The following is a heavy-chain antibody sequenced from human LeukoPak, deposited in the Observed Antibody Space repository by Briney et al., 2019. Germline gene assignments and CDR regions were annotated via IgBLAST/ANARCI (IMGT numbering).Heavy chain of an antibody. D-gene: IGHD3-22*01. V-gene: IGHV3-66*01. J-gene: IGHJ4*02. CDR1: EFTVSSNY. CDR2: IYSGGST. Sequence: PGGSLRLSCAASEFTVSSNYMSWVRQAPGKGLEWVSVIYSGGSTYYADSVKGRFTISRDNSKNTLYLQMNSLRAEDTAVYYCARDRGSYYDSSGYYYWGQGTLVTVSS. CDR3: ARDRGSYYDSSGYYY.